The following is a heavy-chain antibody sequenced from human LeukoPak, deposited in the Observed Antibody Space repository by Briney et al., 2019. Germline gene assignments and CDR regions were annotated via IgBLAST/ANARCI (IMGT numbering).Heavy chain of an antibody. Sequence: SETLSLTRTVSGGSISSYYWSWIRQPPGKGLEWIAYIYYSGSTNYNPSLKSRVTISVDTSKSQFSLTLTSMTAADTAVYYCARHPPTSFFDYWGHGTLVTVS. CDR3: ARHPPTSFFDY. V-gene: IGHV4-59*08. CDR1: GGSISSYY. J-gene: IGHJ4*03. CDR2: IYYSGST.